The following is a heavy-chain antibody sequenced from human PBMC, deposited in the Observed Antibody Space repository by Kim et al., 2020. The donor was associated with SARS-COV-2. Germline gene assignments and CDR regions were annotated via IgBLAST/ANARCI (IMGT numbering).Heavy chain of an antibody. V-gene: IGHV4-4*01. D-gene: IGHD1-1*01. CDR3: ARGRIQLWSPYFDY. Sequence: YNPSLKSRVTISVDKSKNQFSLKLPSVTAADTAVYFCARGRIQLWSPYFDYWGQGTLVIVSP. J-gene: IGHJ4*02.